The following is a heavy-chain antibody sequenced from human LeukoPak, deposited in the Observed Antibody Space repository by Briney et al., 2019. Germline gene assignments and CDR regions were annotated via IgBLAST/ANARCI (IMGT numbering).Heavy chain of an antibody. CDR1: GFTFSSYS. D-gene: IGHD2-2*01. CDR3: AKGLAVPAALFDY. Sequence: GGSLRLSCAASGFTFSSYSMNWVRQAPGKGLEWVSSISSSSSYIYYADSVKGRFTISRDNSKNTLYLQMNSLRAEDTAVYYCAKGLAVPAALFDYWGQGTLVTVSS. V-gene: IGHV3-21*04. J-gene: IGHJ4*02. CDR2: ISSSSSYI.